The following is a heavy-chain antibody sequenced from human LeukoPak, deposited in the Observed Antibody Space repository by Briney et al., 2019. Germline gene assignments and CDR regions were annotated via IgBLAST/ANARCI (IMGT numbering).Heavy chain of an antibody. V-gene: IGHV5-51*01. Sequence: GESLKISCKASGYSFTTYWISWVRQMPGKGLEWMGIIYPGDSDTRYSPSFQGQVTISADKSISTAYLQWSSLKASDTAIYYCARPATITTGFDYWGQGTLVTVSS. D-gene: IGHD5-24*01. J-gene: IGHJ4*02. CDR3: ARPATITTGFDY. CDR1: GYSFTTYW. CDR2: IYPGDSDT.